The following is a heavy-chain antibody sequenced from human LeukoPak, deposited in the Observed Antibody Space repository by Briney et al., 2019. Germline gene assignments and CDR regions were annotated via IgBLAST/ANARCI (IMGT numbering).Heavy chain of an antibody. CDR1: GGTFSSYA. CDR2: IIPILGIA. Sequence: GSSVKVSCKASGGTFSSYAISWVRQAPGQGLEWMGRIIPILGIANYAQKFQGRVTITADKSTSTAYMELSSLRSEDTAVYYCARPYYYDSSGAPLGGPFDYWGQGTLVTVSS. V-gene: IGHV1-69*04. J-gene: IGHJ4*02. D-gene: IGHD3-22*01. CDR3: ARPYYYDSSGAPLGGPFDY.